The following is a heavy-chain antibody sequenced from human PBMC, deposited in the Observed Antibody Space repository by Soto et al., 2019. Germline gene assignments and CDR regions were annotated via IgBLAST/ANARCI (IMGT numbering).Heavy chain of an antibody. Sequence: KPSDTLYLTCTVSGGSINIYYWSWIRHPPGKGLEWIGYICYSGSTNYNPSLKSRVTISVDTSKNQFSLKLSSVTAADTAVYYCARDRLPIESGGWFDPWGQGTLVTVSS. CDR2: ICYSGST. CDR3: ARDRLPIESGGWFDP. J-gene: IGHJ5*02. V-gene: IGHV4-59*01. CDR1: GGSINIYY. D-gene: IGHD2-21*02.